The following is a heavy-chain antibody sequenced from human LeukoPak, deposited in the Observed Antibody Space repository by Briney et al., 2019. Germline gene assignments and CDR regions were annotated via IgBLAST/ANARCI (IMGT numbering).Heavy chain of an antibody. CDR1: GFTFSSYA. V-gene: IGHV3-23*01. D-gene: IGHD5-12*01. CDR3: VKDEDLYSPTWYLFED. Sequence: GGSLRLSCVAPGFTFSSYAMTWVRQAPGKGLEWVPGITSSGASAYYAASVKGRFTVSRDNSENTLYLQINNLSAEDSGTYYCVKDEDLYSPTWYLFEDWGQGTLVTVSS. CDR2: ITSSGASA. J-gene: IGHJ4*02.